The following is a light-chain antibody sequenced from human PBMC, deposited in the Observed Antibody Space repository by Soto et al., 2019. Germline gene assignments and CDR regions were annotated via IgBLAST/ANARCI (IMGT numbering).Light chain of an antibody. J-gene: IGKJ4*01. V-gene: IGKV1-8*01. Sequence: IWMTQSPSSLSASSGDSVTITCRASEDIRSFLSWYQQKPGESPKLLISTASSLERGVPSRFSGSGSGTYFTLTITNLQSEDVATYYCQQYYSYPPLTFGGGTKVEI. CDR3: QQYYSYPPLT. CDR1: EDIRSF. CDR2: TAS.